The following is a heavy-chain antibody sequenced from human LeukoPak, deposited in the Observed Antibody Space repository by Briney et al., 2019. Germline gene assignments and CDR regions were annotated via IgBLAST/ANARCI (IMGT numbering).Heavy chain of an antibody. J-gene: IGHJ4*02. CDR3: AKDLGIAVVVAAPTGTDY. CDR2: ISYDGSNK. Sequence: GGSLSLSCAASGFTFSSYGMHWVRQAPGKGLEWVAVISYDGSNKYYADSVKGRFTISRDNSKNTLYLQMNSLRAEDTAVYYCAKDLGIAVVVAAPTGTDYWGQGTLVTVSS. D-gene: IGHD2-15*01. CDR1: GFTFSSYG. V-gene: IGHV3-30*18.